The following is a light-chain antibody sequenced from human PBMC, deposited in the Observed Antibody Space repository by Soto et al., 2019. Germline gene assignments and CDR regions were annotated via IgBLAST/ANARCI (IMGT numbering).Light chain of an antibody. CDR3: MQGTPWPPT. CDR1: RSVVYSDGIAY. V-gene: IGKV2-30*01. Sequence: DVEMTQSPLSLPVTPGQPASISCRSSRSVVYSDGIAYLNWFHQSPGQSPRRLLYKASKRDSGVPARFSSSGSGTNFTLHINRVEAEYVGMYYCMQGTPWPPTFGRGTRVEIK. CDR2: KAS. J-gene: IGKJ1*01.